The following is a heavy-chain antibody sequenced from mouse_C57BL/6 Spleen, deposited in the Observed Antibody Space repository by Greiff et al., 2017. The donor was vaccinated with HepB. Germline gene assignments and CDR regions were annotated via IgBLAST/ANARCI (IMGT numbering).Heavy chain of an antibody. CDR3: ARAYYSNYDYYAMDY. V-gene: IGHV5-12*01. Sequence: DVMLVESGGGLVQPGGSLKLSCAASGFTFSDYYMYWVRQTPEKRLEWVAYISNGGGSTYYPDTVKGRFTISRDNAKNTLYLQMSRLKSEDTAMYYCARAYYSNYDYYAMDYWGQGTSVTVSS. CDR1: GFTFSDYY. J-gene: IGHJ4*01. CDR2: ISNGGGST. D-gene: IGHD2-5*01.